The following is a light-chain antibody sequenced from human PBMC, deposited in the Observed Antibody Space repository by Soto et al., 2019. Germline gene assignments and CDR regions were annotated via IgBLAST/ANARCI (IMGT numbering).Light chain of an antibody. J-gene: IGKJ5*01. CDR2: GAS. CDR1: QSVSSN. CDR3: QQYNTYST. V-gene: IGKV3-15*01. Sequence: EIVLTQSPGTLSLSPGERATLSCRASQSVSSNLAWYQHNPGQAPRLLINGASTRAIGIPARFSGSGSGTEFTLTISSLQPDDFATYYCQQYNTYSTFGQGTRLEIK.